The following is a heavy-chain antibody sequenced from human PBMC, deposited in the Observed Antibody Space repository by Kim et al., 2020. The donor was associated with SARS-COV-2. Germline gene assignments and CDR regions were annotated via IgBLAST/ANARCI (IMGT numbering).Heavy chain of an antibody. J-gene: IGHJ4*02. V-gene: IGHV4-31*03. CDR3: ARGYTQAYYDILTGYSPYYFDY. CDR1: GGSISSGGYY. D-gene: IGHD3-9*01. CDR2: IYYSGST. Sequence: SETLSLTCTVSGGSISSGGYYWSWIRQHPGKGLEWIGYIYYSGSTYYNPSLKSRVTISVDTSKNQFSLKLSSVTAADTAVYYCARGYTQAYYDILTGYSPYYFDYWGQGTLVTVSS.